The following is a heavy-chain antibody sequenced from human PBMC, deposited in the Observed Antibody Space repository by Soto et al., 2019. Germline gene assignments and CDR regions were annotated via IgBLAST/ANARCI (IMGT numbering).Heavy chain of an antibody. D-gene: IGHD6-19*01. CDR3: AKGRGGWRNYGMDV. CDR1: GYTYSRYA. V-gene: IGHV3-30*18. J-gene: IGHJ6*02. CDR2: ISYDGRNE. Sequence: KLVESGGGEVQPGRSLRLSCVASGYTYSRYAMDWVRQAPGKGLKWVAIISYDGRNEYYADSVKGRFTISRDNSKNTLYLQMNSLRPEDTAVYYCAKGRGGWRNYGMDVWGQGTTVTVSS.